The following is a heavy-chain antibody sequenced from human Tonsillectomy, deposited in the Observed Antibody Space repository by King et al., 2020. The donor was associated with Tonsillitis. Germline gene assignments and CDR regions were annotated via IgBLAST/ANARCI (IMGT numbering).Heavy chain of an antibody. CDR2: LYWDDDK. V-gene: IGHV2-5*02. CDR1: GFSLNTTAVG. J-gene: IGHJ4*02. D-gene: IGHD2-15*01. Sequence: ITLKESGPTLVKPKQTLTLTCTFPGFSLNTTAVGVGWIRQPPGKALEWLALLYWDDDKLYSPSLKSRLTIHTDTSKSQVVLTITNMDPVDTATYYCAHERLLDAEGGFDYWGQGTLVTVSS. CDR3: AHERLLDAEGGFDY.